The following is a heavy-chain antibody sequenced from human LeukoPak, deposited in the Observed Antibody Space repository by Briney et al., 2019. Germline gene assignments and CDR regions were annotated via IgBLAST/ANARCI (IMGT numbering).Heavy chain of an antibody. CDR1: GGSISSYY. V-gene: IGHV4-59*01. CDR2: IYYSGST. D-gene: IGHD3-10*01. Sequence: PSETLSLTCTVSGGSISSYYWSWIRQPPGKGLERIGYIYYSGSTNYNPSLKSRVTISVDTSKNQLSLKLSSVTAADTAVYYCARGEGYGSGSYFDYWGQGTLVTVSS. J-gene: IGHJ4*02. CDR3: ARGEGYGSGSYFDY.